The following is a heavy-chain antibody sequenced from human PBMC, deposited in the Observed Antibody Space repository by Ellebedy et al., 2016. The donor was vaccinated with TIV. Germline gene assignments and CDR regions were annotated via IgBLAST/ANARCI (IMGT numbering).Heavy chain of an antibody. Sequence: ETLSLTCAVYGGSFSNYYSTWIRQAPGKGLVWVSRMKGDGSSVTYADSVKGRFTISSDDAKNTLYLQMNSLRAEDTAVYYCARKASGSWYFDLWGRGTLVTVSS. CDR1: GGSFSNYY. D-gene: IGHD6-25*01. V-gene: IGHV3-74*01. J-gene: IGHJ2*01. CDR3: ARKASGSWYFDL. CDR2: MKGDGSSV.